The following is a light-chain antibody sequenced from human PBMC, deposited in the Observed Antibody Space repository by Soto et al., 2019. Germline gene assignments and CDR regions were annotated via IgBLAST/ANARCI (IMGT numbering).Light chain of an antibody. Sequence: EIVMAPSPATLSVSPGEGATLSCRASQSVSSNLAWYQQKPGQAPRLLIFGASSRATGIPDRFSGSGSGTDFTLTISRLEPEDFAVYFCQQRSNWPPITFGQGTRLEIK. J-gene: IGKJ5*01. V-gene: IGKV3D-20*02. CDR2: GAS. CDR1: QSVSSN. CDR3: QQRSNWPPIT.